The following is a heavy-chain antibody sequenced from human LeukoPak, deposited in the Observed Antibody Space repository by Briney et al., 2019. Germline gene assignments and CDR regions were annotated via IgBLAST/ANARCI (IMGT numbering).Heavy chain of an antibody. CDR3: ARDSGYDFGWFDP. V-gene: IGHV1-69*04. CDR2: IIPILGIA. D-gene: IGHD5-12*01. J-gene: IGHJ5*02. CDR1: GGTFSSYA. Sequence: SVKVSCKASGGTFSSYAISWVRQAPGQGLEWMGRIIPILGIANYAQKFQGRVTITADKSTSTAYMELSSLRSEDTAVYYCARDSGYDFGWFDPWGQGTLVTVSS.